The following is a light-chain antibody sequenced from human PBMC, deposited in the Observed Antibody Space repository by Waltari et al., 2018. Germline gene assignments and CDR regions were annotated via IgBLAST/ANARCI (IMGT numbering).Light chain of an antibody. V-gene: IGKV3-20*01. CDR2: STY. CDR1: RTVSTIA. CDR3: QQYDGIVVT. Sequence: EIVLTQSPGTLSLSPGDRATLSCRASRTVSTIALSWYQQKPGQAPRVLIYSTYNRATGIPDRFSGSGSGTDFTLTINRLAPEDFAMYYCQQYDGIVVTFGGGTKVEI. J-gene: IGKJ4*01.